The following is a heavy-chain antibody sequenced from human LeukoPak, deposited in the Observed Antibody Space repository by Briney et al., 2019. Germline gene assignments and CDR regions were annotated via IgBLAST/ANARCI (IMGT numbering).Heavy chain of an antibody. Sequence: PGGSLRLSCAASGFTFSDYYMSWIRQAPGKGLEWISYISGSGTTIYYADSVKGRFTISGDNAKNSLYLQMNSLRAEDTAVYYCARPGWVLVTATFLDYWGQGTLVTVSS. CDR3: ARPGWVLVTATFLDY. CDR1: GFTFSDYY. CDR2: ISGSGTTI. V-gene: IGHV3-11*01. J-gene: IGHJ4*02. D-gene: IGHD2-15*01.